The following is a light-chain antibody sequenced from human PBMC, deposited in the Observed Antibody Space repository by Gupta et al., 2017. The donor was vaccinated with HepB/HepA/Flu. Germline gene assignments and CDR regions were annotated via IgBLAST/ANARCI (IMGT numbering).Light chain of an antibody. V-gene: IGLV7-46*01. Sequence: QAVVTQEPSLTVSHGGPVTLTCGSITVVVTSGHYPYWLQQRPGQAPRTLIYDTSNTKSSTPDRFAGSPLGGKAALTLSGAQPEDDDDYYCLPSYSGVRVFGGGTKLTVL. J-gene: IGLJ2*01. CDR3: LPSYSGVRV. CDR1: TVVVTSGHY. CDR2: DTS.